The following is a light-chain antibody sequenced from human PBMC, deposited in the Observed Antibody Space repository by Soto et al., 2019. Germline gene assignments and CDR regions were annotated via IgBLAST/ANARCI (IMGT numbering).Light chain of an antibody. CDR3: QQYKSFSLT. CDR1: QSISSW. CDR2: KTS. J-gene: IGKJ4*01. V-gene: IGKV1-5*03. Sequence: DIQMTQSPSTLSASVGDRVTITCRASQSISSWLAWYQQKPGKAPKLLIYKTSNLESGVPSRFSGSGSGTEFSLTISSLQPDDSATYYCQQYKSFSLTFGGGTRVEVK.